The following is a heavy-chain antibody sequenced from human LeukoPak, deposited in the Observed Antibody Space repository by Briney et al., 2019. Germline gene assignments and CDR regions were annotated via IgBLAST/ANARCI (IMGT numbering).Heavy chain of an antibody. J-gene: IGHJ3*02. D-gene: IGHD3-10*01. V-gene: IGHV1-69*05. CDR2: ITPIFGTA. Sequence: SVKVSCKASGGTFSSYAISWVRQAPGQGLEWMGGITPIFGTANYAQKFQGRVTITTDESTSTAYMELSSLRSEDTAVYYCARDRRGVAGAFDIWGQGTMVTVSS. CDR3: ARDRRGVAGAFDI. CDR1: GGTFSSYA.